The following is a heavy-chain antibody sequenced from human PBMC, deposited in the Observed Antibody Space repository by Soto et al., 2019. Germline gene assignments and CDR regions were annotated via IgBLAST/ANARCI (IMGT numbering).Heavy chain of an antibody. CDR2: ISYDGSNK. CDR1: GFTFSSYA. J-gene: IGHJ5*02. V-gene: IGHV3-30-3*01. D-gene: IGHD2-2*01. Sequence: GGSLRLSCAAFGFTFSSYAMHWVRQAPGKGLEWVAVISYDGSNKYYADSVKGRFTISRDNSKNTLYLQMNSLRAEDTAVYYCASGRDKYCSSTSCYPGATPWFDPWGQGTLVTVSS. CDR3: ASGRDKYCSSTSCYPGATPWFDP.